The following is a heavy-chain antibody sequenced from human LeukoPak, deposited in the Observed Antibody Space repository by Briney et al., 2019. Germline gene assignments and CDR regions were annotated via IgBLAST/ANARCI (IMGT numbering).Heavy chain of an antibody. Sequence: GGSLRLSCAASGFTFSSYSMNWVRKAQGKGMEWVSSISSSSSYIYYADSVKGRFTISRDNAKNTLYLQMNSLRAEDTAVYYGASGDSEVDYWGQGTLVTVSS. CDR2: ISSSSSYI. D-gene: IGHD3-10*01. J-gene: IGHJ4*02. V-gene: IGHV3-21*01. CDR1: GFTFSSYS. CDR3: ASGDSEVDY.